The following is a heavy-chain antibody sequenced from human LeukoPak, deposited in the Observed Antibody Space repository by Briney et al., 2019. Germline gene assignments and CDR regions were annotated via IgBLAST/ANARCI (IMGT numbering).Heavy chain of an antibody. Sequence: SETLSLTCTVSGGSISSSSYYWGWIRQPPGKGLEWIGSIYYSGSTYYNPSLKSRVTISVDTSKNQFSLKLSSVTAADTAVYYCARQISTMVRGGDYWGQGTLVTVSS. CDR2: IYYSGST. CDR1: GGSISSSSYY. V-gene: IGHV4-39*01. CDR3: ARQISTMVRGGDY. D-gene: IGHD3-10*01. J-gene: IGHJ4*02.